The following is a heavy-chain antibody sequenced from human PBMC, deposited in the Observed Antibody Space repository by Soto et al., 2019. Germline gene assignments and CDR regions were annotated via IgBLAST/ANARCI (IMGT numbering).Heavy chain of an antibody. CDR3: SRYQKGPFDY. CDR2: IYYTGST. J-gene: IGHJ4*02. CDR1: GGSISSGDYY. D-gene: IGHD2-2*01. Sequence: PSETLSLTCTVSGGSISSGDYYWSWIRQPPGKGLEWIGYIYYTGSTYYNPSLKSRLTISVDTSKNQFSLKLTSVTAADTAVYFLSRYQKGPFDYWGQGTLVTVSS. V-gene: IGHV4-30-4*01.